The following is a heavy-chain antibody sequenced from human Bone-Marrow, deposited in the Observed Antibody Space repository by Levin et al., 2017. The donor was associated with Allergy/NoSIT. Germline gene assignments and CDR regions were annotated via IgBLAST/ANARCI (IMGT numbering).Heavy chain of an antibody. V-gene: IGHV3-48*02. J-gene: IGHJ4*02. D-gene: IGHD6-19*01. CDR3: ASGHSAGWYGIDY. CDR2: ISGSSSTM. CDR1: GFTFSSYS. Sequence: GGSLRLSCTASGFTFSSYSMSWVRQAPGKGLEWVSYISGSSSTMYYADSVKGRFTISRDNAKNSLYLQMDSLRDEDTAVYYCASGHSAGWYGIDYWGQGTLVTVSS.